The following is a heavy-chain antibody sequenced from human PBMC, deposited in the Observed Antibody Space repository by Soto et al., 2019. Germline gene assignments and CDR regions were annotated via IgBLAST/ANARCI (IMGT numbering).Heavy chain of an antibody. Sequence: GGSLRLSCAASGFTLRSYAMHWVRQAPGKGLEWVALISYDGNNEYYADSVKGRFTISRDTSKKMVYLQMNSLRTEDTAVYYCGRDSVGAYDSSGNYYSDWGQGTLVTVSS. D-gene: IGHD3-22*01. J-gene: IGHJ4*02. CDR3: GRDSVGAYDSSGNYYSD. CDR2: ISYDGNNE. CDR1: GFTLRSYA. V-gene: IGHV3-30-3*01.